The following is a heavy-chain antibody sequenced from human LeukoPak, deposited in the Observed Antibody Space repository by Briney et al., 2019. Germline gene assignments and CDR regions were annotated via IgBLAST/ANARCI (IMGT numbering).Heavy chain of an antibody. D-gene: IGHD5-18*01. CDR2: ISAFSGNT. J-gene: IGHJ4*02. CDR1: GYIFINCG. Sequence: ASVKVSCKASGYIFINCGSNWVRQAPGQGLEWMGWISAFSGNTNYAQKFQGRVTTTTDTSTTTAYMELRSLRSDDTAVYYCAREKPVDKAMVLDHWGQGTLVTVSS. CDR3: AREKPVDKAMVLDH. V-gene: IGHV1-18*01.